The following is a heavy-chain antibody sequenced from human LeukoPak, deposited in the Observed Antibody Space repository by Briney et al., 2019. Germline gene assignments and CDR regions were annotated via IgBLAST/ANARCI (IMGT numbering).Heavy chain of an antibody. Sequence: PSETLSLTCAAYGGSFSGYYWSWIRQPPGKGLEWIGEINHSGSTNYNPSLKSRVTISVDTSKNQFSLKLSSVTAADTAVYYCASGWYGYWGQGTLVTVSS. D-gene: IGHD6-13*01. CDR2: INHSGST. CDR3: ASGWYGY. J-gene: IGHJ4*02. CDR1: GGSFSGYY. V-gene: IGHV4-34*01.